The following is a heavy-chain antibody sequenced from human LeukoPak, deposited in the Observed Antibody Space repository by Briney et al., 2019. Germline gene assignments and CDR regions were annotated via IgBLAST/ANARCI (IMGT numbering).Heavy chain of an antibody. D-gene: IGHD3-10*01. Sequence: ASVKVSCKASGYTFTGYYMHWVRQAPGQGLEWMGWINPNSGGTNYAQKFQGRVTMTRDTSISTVYMELSSLRSEDTAVYYCARDSQAKPQFGELSYNWFDPWGQGTLVTVSS. J-gene: IGHJ5*02. CDR1: GYTFTGYY. CDR2: INPNSGGT. V-gene: IGHV1-2*02. CDR3: ARDSQAKPQFGELSYNWFDP.